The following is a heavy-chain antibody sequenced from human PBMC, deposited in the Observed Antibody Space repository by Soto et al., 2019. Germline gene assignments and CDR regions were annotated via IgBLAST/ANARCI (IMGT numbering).Heavy chain of an antibody. CDR1: GFTFSSYG. V-gene: IGHV3-30*18. Sequence: ESGGGVVQPGRSLRLSCAASGFTFSSYGMHWVRQAPGKGLEWVAVISYDGSNKYYADSVKGRFTISRDNSKNTLYLQMNSLRAEDTAVYYCAKDMSDGWYYGMDVWGQGTTVTVSS. CDR3: AKDMSDGWYYGMDV. J-gene: IGHJ6*02. CDR2: ISYDGSNK. D-gene: IGHD2-15*01.